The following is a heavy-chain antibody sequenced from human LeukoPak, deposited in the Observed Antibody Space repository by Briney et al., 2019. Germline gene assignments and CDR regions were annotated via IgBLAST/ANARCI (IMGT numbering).Heavy chain of an antibody. CDR1: GYSISSGYY. Sequence: SETLSLTCTVSGYSISSGYYWGWIRQPPGKGLEWIGSIYHSGSTYYNPSLKSRVTISVDTSKDQFSLKLSSVTAADTAVYYCARGGKGPVSYYYYMDVWGKGTTVTVSS. J-gene: IGHJ6*03. CDR3: ARGGKGPVSYYYYMDV. V-gene: IGHV4-38-2*02. D-gene: IGHD1-14*01. CDR2: IYHSGST.